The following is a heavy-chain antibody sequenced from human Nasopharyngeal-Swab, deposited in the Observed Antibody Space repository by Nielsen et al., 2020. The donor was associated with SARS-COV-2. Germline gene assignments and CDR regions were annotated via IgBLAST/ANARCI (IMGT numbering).Heavy chain of an antibody. CDR3: AQTSVDANYFDK. CDR1: AHTFTTFW. CDR2: IFPGDSDT. J-gene: IGHJ4*02. Sequence: GKSLKISCKGSAHTFTTFWLTWVRQMPGKGLEWMGIIFPGDSDTRYSPSFQGQVTISVDKSISTAYLQWTSLKASDTALYFCAQTSVDANYFDKWGQGTLVTVSS. V-gene: IGHV5-51*01. D-gene: IGHD2-8*01.